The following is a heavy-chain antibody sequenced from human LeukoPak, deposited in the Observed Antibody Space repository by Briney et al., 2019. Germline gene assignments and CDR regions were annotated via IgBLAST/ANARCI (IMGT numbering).Heavy chain of an antibody. CDR2: IYPSGST. Sequence: SETLSLTCTVSGGSISSYYWSWIRQPAGKGLEWIGRIYPSGSTNYNPSPKSRVTMSVDTSKNQFSLKLNSVTAADTAVYYCAANVGYCSGGSCYPVDYWGQGTLVTVSS. CDR1: GGSISSYY. V-gene: IGHV4-4*07. J-gene: IGHJ4*02. D-gene: IGHD2-15*01. CDR3: AANVGYCSGGSCYPVDY.